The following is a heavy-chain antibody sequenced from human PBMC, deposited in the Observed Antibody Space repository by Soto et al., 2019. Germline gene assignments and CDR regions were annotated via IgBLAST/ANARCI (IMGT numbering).Heavy chain of an antibody. Sequence: GGSLRLSCAASGFTFSNYWMHWVRQAPGKGLVWVSRIDSDGSRITYADFVKGRFTISRDNAKNTVYLHMNSLTAEDTAVYYCVRTSLVVAVATREDFWGQGT. CDR1: GFTFSNYW. J-gene: IGHJ4*02. CDR3: VRTSLVVAVATREDF. CDR2: IDSDGSRI. V-gene: IGHV3-74*01. D-gene: IGHD2-15*01.